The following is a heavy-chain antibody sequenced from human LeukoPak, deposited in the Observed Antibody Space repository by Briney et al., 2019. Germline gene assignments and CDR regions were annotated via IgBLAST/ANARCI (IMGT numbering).Heavy chain of an antibody. CDR2: IYYTGNT. D-gene: IGHD3-10*01. V-gene: IGHV4-39*01. J-gene: IGHJ4*02. CDR1: GGSISRSDYY. CDR3: ARRVRGNFGGHFDY. Sequence: SETLSLTCTVSGGSISRSDYYGGWIRQSPGKGLEWIGSIYYTGNTYYNASLRSRVTISVDTSKNQFSLKLTSVTAADTAIYYCARRVRGNFGGHFDYWGQGTLVTVSS.